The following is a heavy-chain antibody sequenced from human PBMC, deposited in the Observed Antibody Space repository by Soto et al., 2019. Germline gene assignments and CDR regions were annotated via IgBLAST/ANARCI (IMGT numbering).Heavy chain of an antibody. Sequence: SQTLSLTCAISGDGVSSNSAAWNWISQSPSRGLEWLGRTFYRSKWYYHYAVSVESRITINPDTSKNQFSLQLTSVTHEDTAVYYCTRENGSGYSDYWGQGTLVTVSS. CDR1: GDGVSSNSAA. D-gene: IGHD5-12*01. CDR3: TRENGSGYSDY. J-gene: IGHJ4*01. V-gene: IGHV6-1*01. CDR2: TFYRSKWYY.